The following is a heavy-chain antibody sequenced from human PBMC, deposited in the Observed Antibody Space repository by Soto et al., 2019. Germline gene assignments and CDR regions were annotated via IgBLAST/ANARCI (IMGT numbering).Heavy chain of an antibody. D-gene: IGHD5-18*01. CDR2: ISSNGGST. J-gene: IGHJ4*02. Sequence: GGSLRLSCSASGFTFSSYAMHWVRQAPGKGLEYVSAISSNGGSTYYADSVKGRFTISRDNSKNTLYLQMSSLRAEDTAVYYCVRGNVDTAMEEARKVDYWGQGTLVTVSS. CDR1: GFTFSSYA. CDR3: VRGNVDTAMEEARKVDY. V-gene: IGHV3-64D*08.